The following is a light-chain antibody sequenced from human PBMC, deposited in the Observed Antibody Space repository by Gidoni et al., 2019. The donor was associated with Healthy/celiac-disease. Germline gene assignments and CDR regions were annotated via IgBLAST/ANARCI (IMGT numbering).Light chain of an antibody. CDR3: QQHSNWPPYT. CDR2: DAS. J-gene: IGKJ2*01. CDR1: QSVSSY. V-gene: IGKV3-11*01. Sequence: EIVVQQSRSTLSLSPGERATLSCRASQSVSSYLAWYQQKPGQAPRLLIYDASNRATGIPARFSGSGSGTDFTLTISSLEPEDFAVYYCQQHSNWPPYTFGQGTKLEIK.